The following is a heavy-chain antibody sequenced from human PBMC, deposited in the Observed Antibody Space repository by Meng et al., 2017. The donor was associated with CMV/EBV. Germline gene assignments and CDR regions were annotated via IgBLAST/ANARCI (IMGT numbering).Heavy chain of an antibody. CDR2: INHSGST. D-gene: IGHD2-8*01. CDR1: GGSFSGYY. J-gene: IGHJ6*02. V-gene: IGHV4-34*01. CDR3: ARMLAPVYGMDV. Sequence: SQTLSLTCAVYGGSFSGYYWSWIRQPPGKGLEWIGEINHSGSTNYNPSLKSRVTISVDTSKNQFSLKLSSVTAADTAVYYCARMLAPVYGMDVWGQGTTVTVSS.